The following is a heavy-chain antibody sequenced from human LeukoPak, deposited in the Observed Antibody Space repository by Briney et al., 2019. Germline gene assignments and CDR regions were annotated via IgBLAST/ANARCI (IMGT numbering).Heavy chain of an antibody. V-gene: IGHV3-23*01. D-gene: IGHD3-16*01. CDR2: ILVNGGT. CDR1: GLSFSDYY. J-gene: IGHJ4*02. Sequence: GGSLRLSCAASGLSFSDYYMSWVRQAPGEGLKWVSGILVNGGTYYADSVKGRFTISRDNSKNTLYLQMNSLRADDTAVYYCAKDRSYADGLWDFDYWGQGTLVTVSS. CDR3: AKDRSYADGLWDFDY.